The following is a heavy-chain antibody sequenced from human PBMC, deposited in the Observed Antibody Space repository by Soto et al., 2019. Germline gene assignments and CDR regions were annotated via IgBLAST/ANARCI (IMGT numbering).Heavy chain of an antibody. D-gene: IGHD3-10*01. Sequence: QVQLVQSGAEVKKPGASVKVSCKASGYTFTSYAMHWVRQAPGQRLEWMGWINAGNGNTKYSQKFQGRVTITRDTSASTAYMELSSLRSEDTAVYYCARGLLWFGEYTYFDYWGQGTLVTGSS. J-gene: IGHJ4*02. CDR3: ARGLLWFGEYTYFDY. CDR1: GYTFTSYA. V-gene: IGHV1-3*01. CDR2: INAGNGNT.